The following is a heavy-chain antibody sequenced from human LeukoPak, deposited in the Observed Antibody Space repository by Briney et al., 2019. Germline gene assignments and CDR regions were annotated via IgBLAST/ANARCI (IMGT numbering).Heavy chain of an antibody. J-gene: IGHJ4*02. CDR3: ARGRGWVDY. Sequence: RGESLKISCQGSGYTFTNNWITWVRQMPGRGLEWMGRIDPVDSHTDYNPSFQGHVTISVDKAINTVYLQWGSLEASDSAMYYCARGRGWVDYWGQGALVTVSS. D-gene: IGHD6-19*01. V-gene: IGHV5-10-1*01. CDR1: GYTFTNNW. CDR2: IDPVDSHT.